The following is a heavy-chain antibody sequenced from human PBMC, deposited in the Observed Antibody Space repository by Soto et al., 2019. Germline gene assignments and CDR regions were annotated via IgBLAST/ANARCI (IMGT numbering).Heavy chain of an antibody. CDR3: AHRPLPYRYYSDY. Sequence: QITLKESGPTLVKPTQTLTLTCTFSGLSLSTPGVGVGWIRQPPGKALEWLALIYSEDDKWYSPSLKSRLTITRDTSKNQVAPQMTNLDPGDTATYYCAHRPLPYRYYSDYWGQGTLVTVSS. CDR1: GLSLSTPGVG. J-gene: IGHJ4*02. CDR2: IYSEDDK. V-gene: IGHV2-5*02. D-gene: IGHD4-4*01.